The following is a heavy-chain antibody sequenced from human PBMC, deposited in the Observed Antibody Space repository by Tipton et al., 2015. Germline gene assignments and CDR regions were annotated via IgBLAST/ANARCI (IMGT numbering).Heavy chain of an antibody. CDR1: GFTFSSYG. CDR2: IWYDGSNK. J-gene: IGHJ3*02. V-gene: IGHV3-33*01. CDR3: ARDYFYGDPRRAAFDI. Sequence: RSLRLSCAASGFTFSSYGMHWVRQAPGKGLEWVAVIWYDGSNKYYADSVKGRFTISRDNSKNTLYLQMNSLRAEDTAVYYCARDYFYGDPRRAAFDIWGQGTMATVSS. D-gene: IGHD4-17*01.